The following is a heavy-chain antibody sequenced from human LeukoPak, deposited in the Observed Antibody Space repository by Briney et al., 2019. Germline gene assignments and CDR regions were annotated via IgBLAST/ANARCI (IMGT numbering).Heavy chain of an antibody. D-gene: IGHD3-22*01. CDR1: GFTFSSYS. Sequence: GGSLRLSCAASGFTFSSYSMTWVRQAPGKGLEWVSYISSSSSTIYYADSVKGRFTISRDSAKNSLYLQMNSLRAEDTAVYYCARDRVGSPPPSYDSSGYIFDYWGQGTLVTVSS. J-gene: IGHJ4*02. CDR3: ARDRVGSPPPSYDSSGYIFDY. V-gene: IGHV3-48*04. CDR2: ISSSSSTI.